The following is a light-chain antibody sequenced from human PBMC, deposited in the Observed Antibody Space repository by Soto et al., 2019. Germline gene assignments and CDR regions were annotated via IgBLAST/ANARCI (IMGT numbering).Light chain of an antibody. CDR3: QHRSIWPVS. CDR1: QSVNNY. CDR2: DAS. J-gene: IGKJ5*01. Sequence: ETMMTQSPDTLSVSPGERATLSCRASQSVNNYLAWYQQKPGQAPRLLIFDASNRATGIPARFSGSGSATDFTLTISSLEPEDFAVYYCQHRSIWPVSFGQGTRLEIK. V-gene: IGKV3-11*01.